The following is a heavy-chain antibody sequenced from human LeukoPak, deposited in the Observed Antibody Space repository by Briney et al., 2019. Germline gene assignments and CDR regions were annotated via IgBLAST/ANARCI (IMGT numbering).Heavy chain of an antibody. J-gene: IGHJ4*02. CDR3: ARGRYSGYETFDY. Sequence: SETLSLTCTVSGGSISSYYWSWIRQPPGKGLEWIGYIYYSGSTSYNPSLKSRVTISVDTSKNQFSLKLSSVTAADTAVYYCARGRYSGYETFDYWGQGTLVTVSS. V-gene: IGHV4-59*08. CDR1: GGSISSYY. D-gene: IGHD5-12*01. CDR2: IYYSGST.